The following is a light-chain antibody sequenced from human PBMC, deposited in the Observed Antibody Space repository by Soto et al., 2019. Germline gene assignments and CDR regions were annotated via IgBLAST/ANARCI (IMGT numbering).Light chain of an antibody. CDR1: QSISNTY. V-gene: IGKV3D-7*01. J-gene: IGKJ1*01. CDR3: QQDYNVPWT. Sequence: EIVMTQSPATLSLSPGERATLSCRASQSISNTYLSWYQQKPGQAPRVLIYGASTRATGIPARFSGSGSGTGFTLTISSLQPEDFAVYYCQQDYNVPWTFGQGTKVEIK. CDR2: GAS.